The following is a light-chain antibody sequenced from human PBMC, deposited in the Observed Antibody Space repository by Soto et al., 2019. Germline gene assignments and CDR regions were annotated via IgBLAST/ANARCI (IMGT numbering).Light chain of an antibody. J-gene: IGLJ2*01. V-gene: IGLV2-14*01. CDR1: NNDVGAYPY. CDR3: SSFATSGTTVI. Sequence: QSALTQPASVSGSPGQSITISCTGTNNDVGAYPYVSWYQQHPGTAPKLIIYEVTNRPSGISDRFSGSKSGYTASLTISGLQAEDESDYYCSSFATSGTTVIFGGGTKLTVL. CDR2: EVT.